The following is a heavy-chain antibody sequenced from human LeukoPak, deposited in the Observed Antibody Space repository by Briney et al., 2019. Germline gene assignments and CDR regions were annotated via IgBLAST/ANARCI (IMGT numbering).Heavy chain of an antibody. Sequence: GGSLRLSCAASGFTFSSYWMSWVRQAPGKRLEWVANIKQDGSEKYYVDSVKGRFTISRDNAKNSLYLQMNSLRAEDTAVYYCAREESSGWSHVLFNHFIDYNWFDPWGQGTLVTVSS. J-gene: IGHJ5*02. CDR3: AREESSGWSHVLFNHFIDYNWFDP. CDR2: IKQDGSEK. D-gene: IGHD6-19*01. V-gene: IGHV3-7*03. CDR1: GFTFSSYW.